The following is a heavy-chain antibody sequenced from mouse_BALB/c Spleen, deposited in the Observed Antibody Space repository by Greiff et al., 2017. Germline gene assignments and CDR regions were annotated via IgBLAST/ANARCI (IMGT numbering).Heavy chain of an antibody. J-gene: IGHJ4*01. CDR2: ISYSGST. CDR1: GYSITSDYA. D-gene: IGHD2-3*01. V-gene: IGHV3-2*02. CDR3: ARLGWLLLYAMDY. Sequence: EVQLQQSGPGLVKPSQSLSLTCTVTGYSITSDYAWNWIRQFPGNKLEWMGYISYSGSTSYNPSLKSRISITRDTSKNQFFLQLNSVTTEDTATYYCARLGWLLLYAMDYWGQGTSVTVSS.